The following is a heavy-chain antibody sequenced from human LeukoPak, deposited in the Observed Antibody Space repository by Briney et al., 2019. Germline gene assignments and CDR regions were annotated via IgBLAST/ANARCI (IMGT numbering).Heavy chain of an antibody. J-gene: IGHJ6*03. CDR2: IYTSGST. CDR3: ARGNSSGWPYYYYYYMDV. CDR1: GGSISSYY. D-gene: IGHD6-19*01. V-gene: IGHV4-4*07. Sequence: SETLSLTCTVSGGSISSYYWSWIRQPAGKGLEWIGRIYTSGSTNYNPSLKSRVTMSVDTSKNQFSLQLNSVTPEDTAVYYCARGNSSGWPYYYYYYMDVWGKGTTVTVSS.